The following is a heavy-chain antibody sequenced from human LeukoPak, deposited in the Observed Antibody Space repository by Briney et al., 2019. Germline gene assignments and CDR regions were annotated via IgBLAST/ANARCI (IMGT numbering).Heavy chain of an antibody. Sequence: PGGSLRLSCAASGFTFSSYEMSWVRQAPGKGLEWVSSISRSGSTKYYADSVKGRFTISRDNAKNSLFLQMNGLRAEDTAVYYCARVLRYCSGGNCYSGGLGYMDVWGKGTTVTISS. D-gene: IGHD2-15*01. J-gene: IGHJ6*03. CDR1: GFTFSSYE. V-gene: IGHV3-48*03. CDR2: ISRSGSTK. CDR3: ARVLRYCSGGNCYSGGLGYMDV.